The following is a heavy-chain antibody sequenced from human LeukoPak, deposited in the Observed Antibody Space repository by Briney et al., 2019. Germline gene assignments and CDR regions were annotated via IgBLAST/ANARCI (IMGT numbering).Heavy chain of an antibody. CDR1: GYTLTELS. Sequence: ASVMVSCKVSGYTLTELSIHWVRQAPGKGLEWMGGFDPKDGGTIYAQNFQGRVTLTEDTSTDTAHMELSSLRSEDTAVYYCATDLIVGPTTDLDYWGQGTLVTVSS. J-gene: IGHJ4*02. CDR2: FDPKDGGT. V-gene: IGHV1-24*01. D-gene: IGHD1-26*01. CDR3: ATDLIVGPTTDLDY.